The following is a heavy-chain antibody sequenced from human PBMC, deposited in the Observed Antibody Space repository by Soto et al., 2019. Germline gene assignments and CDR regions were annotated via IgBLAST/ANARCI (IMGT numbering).Heavy chain of an antibody. D-gene: IGHD5-18*01. Sequence: LSLTCAVYGGSFSGYYWSWIRQPPGKGLEWIGEINHSGSTNYNPSLKSRVTISVDTSKNQFSLKLSSVTAADTAVYYCARAGYSYGYYYYYGMDVWGQGTTVTVSS. CDR3: ARAGYSYGYYYYYGMDV. CDR1: GGSFSGYY. V-gene: IGHV4-34*01. CDR2: INHSGST. J-gene: IGHJ6*02.